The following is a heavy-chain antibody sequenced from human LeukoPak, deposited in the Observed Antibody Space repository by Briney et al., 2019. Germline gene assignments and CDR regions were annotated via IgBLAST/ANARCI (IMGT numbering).Heavy chain of an antibody. V-gene: IGHV4-61*02. Sequence: SETLSLTCTVSGDSISSGSYYWSWIRQPAGKGLEWIGRIYTSGSSNYNPSLKSRVTISVDTSKNQFSLKLSSVTAAGTAVYYCARQTFQGGWGYDYWGQGTLVTVSS. CDR2: IYTSGSS. CDR3: ARQTFQGGWGYDY. D-gene: IGHD7-27*01. J-gene: IGHJ4*02. CDR1: GDSISSGSYY.